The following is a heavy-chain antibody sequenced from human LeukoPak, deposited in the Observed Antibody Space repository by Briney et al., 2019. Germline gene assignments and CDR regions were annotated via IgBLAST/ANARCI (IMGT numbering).Heavy chain of an antibody. Sequence: GESLKISCKGSGYSFTSYWISWVRQMPGKGLEWMGRIDPSDSYTNYSPSFQGHVTTSADKSISTAYLHCSSLKASDTAMYYCARHSAIAATGGAFDIWGQGTMVTVSS. D-gene: IGHD6-13*01. J-gene: IGHJ3*02. CDR2: IDPSDSYT. CDR3: ARHSAIAATGGAFDI. V-gene: IGHV5-10-1*01. CDR1: GYSFTSYW.